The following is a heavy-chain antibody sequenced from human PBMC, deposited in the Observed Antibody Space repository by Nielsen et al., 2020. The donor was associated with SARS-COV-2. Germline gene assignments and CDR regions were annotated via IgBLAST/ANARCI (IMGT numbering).Heavy chain of an antibody. Sequence: GESLKISCAASGFTFSSYSMNWVRQAPGKGLEWVSSISSSSSYIYYADSVKGRFTISRDNAKNSLYLQMNSLRAEDTAVYYCARVGSSSWKEYNWFDPWGQGTLVTVPS. CDR2: ISSSSSYI. CDR1: GFTFSSYS. D-gene: IGHD6-13*01. J-gene: IGHJ5*02. V-gene: IGHV3-21*01. CDR3: ARVGSSSWKEYNWFDP.